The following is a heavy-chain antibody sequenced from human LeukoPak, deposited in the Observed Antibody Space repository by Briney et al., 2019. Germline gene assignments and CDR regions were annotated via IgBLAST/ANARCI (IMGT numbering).Heavy chain of an antibody. CDR2: INPSGGST. D-gene: IGHD7-27*01. J-gene: IGHJ3*02. CDR1: GYTFTSYF. V-gene: IGHV1-46*01. CDR3: ARGMLTGNVGYAFDI. Sequence: GASVKVSCKASGYTFTSYFMHWVRQAPGQGLEWMGIINPSGGSTTYTQKFQGRVTMTRDTSTSTVYMKLSSLRSEDTAVYYCARGMLTGNVGYAFDIWGQGTMVTVSS.